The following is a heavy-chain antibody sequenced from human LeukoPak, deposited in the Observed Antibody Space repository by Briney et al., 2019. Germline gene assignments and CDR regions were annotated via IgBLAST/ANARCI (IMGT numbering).Heavy chain of an antibody. D-gene: IGHD5-24*01. CDR3: ARGGGYNSLIDY. J-gene: IGHJ4*02. CDR1: GYSISSGYY. V-gene: IGHV4-38-2*02. Sequence: PSETLSLTCTVSGYSISSGYYWGWIRQPPGKGLEWIGSIYHSGSTYYNPSLKSRVTISVDTSKNQFSLKLSSVTAADTAVYYCARGGGYNSLIDYWGQGTLVTVSS. CDR2: IYHSGST.